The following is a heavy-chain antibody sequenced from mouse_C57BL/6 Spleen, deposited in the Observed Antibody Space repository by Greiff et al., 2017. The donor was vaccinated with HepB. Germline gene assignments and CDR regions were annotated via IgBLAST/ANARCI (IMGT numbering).Heavy chain of an antibody. D-gene: IGHD2-1*01. CDR3: GGLLSSPY. J-gene: IGHJ3*01. Sequence: LQESGPELVKPGASVKISCKASGYAFSSSWMNWVKQRPGKGLEWIGRIYPGDGDTNYNGKFKGKATLTADKSSSTAYMQLSSLTSEDSAVYFCGGLLSSPYWGQGTLVTVSA. V-gene: IGHV1-82*01. CDR1: GYAFSSSW. CDR2: IYPGDGDT.